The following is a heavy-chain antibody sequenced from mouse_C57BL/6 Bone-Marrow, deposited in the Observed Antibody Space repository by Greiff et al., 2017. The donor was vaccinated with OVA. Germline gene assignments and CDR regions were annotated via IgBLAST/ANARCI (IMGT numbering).Heavy chain of an antibody. V-gene: IGHV1-72*01. J-gene: IGHJ3*01. CDR1: GYTFTSYW. CDR3: AGGEDGYYFSAWFAY. Sequence: QVQLQQPGAELVKPGASVKLSCKASGYTFTSYWMHWVKQRPGRGLEWIGRIDPNSGGTKYNEKFKSKATLTVDKPSSTAYMQLSSLTSEDSSVYYCAGGEDGYYFSAWFAYWGQGTLVTVSA. CDR2: IDPNSGGT. D-gene: IGHD2-3*01.